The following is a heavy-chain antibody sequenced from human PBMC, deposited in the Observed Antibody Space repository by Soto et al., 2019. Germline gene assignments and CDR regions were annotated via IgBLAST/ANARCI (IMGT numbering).Heavy chain of an antibody. CDR1: GSISTSYC. CDR3: ARDRWYQRRTYYYYDGMDV. V-gene: IGHV3-33*01. D-gene: IGHD2-2*01. Sequence: RRSMRLSCVPFGSISTSYCMHWVRHAPAQGLGWVAAIWYDGSNKYYADSVKGRFTISRDNSKNTPYLQMNSLRAEDPAVYYYARDRWYQRRTYYYYDGMDVWGQGTTVTVSS. CDR2: IWYDGSNK. J-gene: IGHJ6*02.